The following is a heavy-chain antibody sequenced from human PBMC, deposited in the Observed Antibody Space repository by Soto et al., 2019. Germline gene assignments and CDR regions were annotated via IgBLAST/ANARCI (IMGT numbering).Heavy chain of an antibody. J-gene: IGHJ4*02. D-gene: IGHD3-3*01. CDR1: YGSSGTYY. CDR2: IYSSGTT. V-gene: IGHV4-59*01. CDR3: ARMGFWSGYSTFDY. Sequence: SVTLSLTCTVSYGSSGTYYGSWIRQPPGKGLEWIGYIYSSGTTNYIPSLKSRVTISVDTSKNQFSLKLSSVTAADTAVYYCARMGFWSGYSTFDYWGQGTLVTVSS.